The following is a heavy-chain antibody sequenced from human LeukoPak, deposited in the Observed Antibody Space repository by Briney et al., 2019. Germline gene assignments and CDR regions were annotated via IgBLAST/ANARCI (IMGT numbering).Heavy chain of an antibody. CDR3: AKDRSGYEGGGFDY. CDR1: GFTFSSYA. V-gene: IGHV3-23*01. Sequence: GGSLRHSCAASGFTFSSYAMSWVRQAPGKGLEWVSAIGGSGGSTYYADSVKGRFTISRDNSKNTLYLQMNSLRAEDTAVYYCAKDRSGYEGGGFDYWGQGTLVTVSS. D-gene: IGHD5-12*01. J-gene: IGHJ4*02. CDR2: IGGSGGST.